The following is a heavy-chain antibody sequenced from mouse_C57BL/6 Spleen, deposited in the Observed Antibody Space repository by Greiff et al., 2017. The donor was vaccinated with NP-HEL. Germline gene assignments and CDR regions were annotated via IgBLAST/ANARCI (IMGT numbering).Heavy chain of an antibody. CDR3: ARDQRAYSNFCY. CDR2: ISYDGSN. CDR1: GYSITSGYY. Sequence: DVKLQESGPGLVKPSQSLSLTCSVTGYSITSGYYWNWIRQFPGNKLEWMGYISYDGSNNYNPSLKNRISITRDTSKNQFFLKLNSVTTEDTATYYCARDQRAYSNFCYWGQGTLVTVSA. D-gene: IGHD2-5*01. J-gene: IGHJ3*01. V-gene: IGHV3-6*01.